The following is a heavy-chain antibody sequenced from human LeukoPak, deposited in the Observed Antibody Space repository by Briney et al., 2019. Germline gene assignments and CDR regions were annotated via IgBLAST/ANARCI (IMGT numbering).Heavy chain of an antibody. V-gene: IGHV3-15*01. CDR1: GFTFNNAW. Sequence: PGGSLRLSCAASGFTFNNAWMSWVRQAPGKGLEWVGRIKSKTDGGTTDYAAAVKGRFTISRDDSKNTLYLQMNSLKTEDTAVYYCTTAYYYDSSGYYSPVGYWGQGTLVTVSS. D-gene: IGHD3-22*01. CDR3: TTAYYYDSSGYYSPVGY. J-gene: IGHJ4*02. CDR2: IKSKTDGGTT.